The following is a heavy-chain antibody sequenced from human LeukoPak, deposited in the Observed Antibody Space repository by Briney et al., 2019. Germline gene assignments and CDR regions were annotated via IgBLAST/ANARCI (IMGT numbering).Heavy chain of an antibody. V-gene: IGHV3-23*01. J-gene: IGHJ4*02. CDR1: GFTFCSYA. D-gene: IGHD1-1*01. CDR2: ISGSGGST. CDR3: AKFPGTTSPPDY. Sequence: GGSLRLSCAASGFTFCSYAMSWVRQAPGKGLEWVSAISGSGGSTYYADSVKGRFTISRDNSKNTLYLQMNRLSAEDTAVYYCAKFPGTTSPPDYWGQGTLVTVSS.